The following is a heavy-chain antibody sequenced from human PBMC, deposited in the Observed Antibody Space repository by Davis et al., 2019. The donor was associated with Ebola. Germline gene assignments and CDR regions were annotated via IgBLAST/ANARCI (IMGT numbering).Heavy chain of an antibody. V-gene: IGHV3-30*03. J-gene: IGHJ4*02. Sequence: GESLKISCAASGFTFSSYGMHWVRQAPGKGLEWVAVISYDGSNKYYADSVKGRFTISRDNSKNTLYLQMNSLRAEDTAVYYCVLFSLIRRFGGVIVIDYWGQGTLVTVSS. CDR1: GFTFSSYG. CDR2: ISYDGSNK. CDR3: VLFSLIRRFGGVIVIDY. D-gene: IGHD3-16*02.